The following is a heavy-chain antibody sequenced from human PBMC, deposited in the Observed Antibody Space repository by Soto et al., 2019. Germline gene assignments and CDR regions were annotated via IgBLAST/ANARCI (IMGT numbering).Heavy chain of an antibody. CDR2: IIPRFGTT. J-gene: IGHJ4*02. CDR3: ARDEGDDSSGDCDVSY. CDR1: GGTFRNYA. V-gene: IGHV1-69*01. Sequence: QVQLVQSGAEVKKPGSSVKVSCKASGGTFRNYAMSWVRQAPGQGLEWMGGIIPRFGTTNYAQKFQGRVMITADESTSTAYMVMSSLKSEDTAVYYCARDEGDDSSGDCDVSYWGQGTLVTVSS. D-gene: IGHD3-22*01.